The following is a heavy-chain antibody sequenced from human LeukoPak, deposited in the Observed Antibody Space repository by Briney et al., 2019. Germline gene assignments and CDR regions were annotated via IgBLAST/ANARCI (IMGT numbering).Heavy chain of an antibody. Sequence: SETLSLTCTVSGGSISSSSYYWGWIRQPPGKGLEWIGSVFYSGSTYYNPSLKSPVTISVDTSNNQFSLKLSSVTAADTAAYYCARDHLANLASRLFDPWGQGTLVTVSS. D-gene: IGHD3-3*01. V-gene: IGHV4-39*02. CDR2: VFYSGST. CDR1: GGSISSSSYY. CDR3: ARDHLANLASRLFDP. J-gene: IGHJ5*02.